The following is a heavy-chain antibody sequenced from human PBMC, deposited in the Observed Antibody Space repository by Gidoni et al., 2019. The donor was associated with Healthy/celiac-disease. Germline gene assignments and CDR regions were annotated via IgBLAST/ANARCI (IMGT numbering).Heavy chain of an antibody. J-gene: IGHJ5*02. D-gene: IGHD4-17*01. Sequence: QVQLVASGGGVVQPGRSLRLSCAASGFTCSSYGMHWVRQAPGKGLEWVAVIWYDGSNKYYADSVKGRFTISRDNSKNTLYLQMNSLRAEDTAVYYCARDRSDYGDYGGWFDPWGQGTLVTVSS. CDR3: ARDRSDYGDYGGWFDP. CDR1: GFTCSSYG. V-gene: IGHV3-33*01. CDR2: IWYDGSNK.